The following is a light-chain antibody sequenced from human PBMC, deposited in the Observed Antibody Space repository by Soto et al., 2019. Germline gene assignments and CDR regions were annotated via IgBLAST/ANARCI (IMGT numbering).Light chain of an antibody. Sequence: AIQMAQSPSSLSASVGDRVTITCRASQGIGNAVGWFQQKPGKAPKLLIYAAATLQSGVPSRFSGSRSGTDFTLTIISLQPEDFATYYCLQDHNYPLTFGGGTKVEIK. V-gene: IGKV1-6*02. CDR2: AAA. J-gene: IGKJ4*01. CDR1: QGIGNA. CDR3: LQDHNYPLT.